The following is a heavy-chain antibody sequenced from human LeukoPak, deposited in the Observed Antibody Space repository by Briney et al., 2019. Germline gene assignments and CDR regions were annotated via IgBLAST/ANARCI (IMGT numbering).Heavy chain of an antibody. J-gene: IGHJ4*02. CDR1: GGTFSSYA. CDR3: ARGAVGGYSGYDPDREGYYFDY. CDR2: IIPIFGIA. D-gene: IGHD5-12*01. Sequence: SVKVSCKASGGTFSSYAISWVRQAPGQGLEWMGGIIPIFGIANYAQKFQGRVTITADESTSTAYMELSSLRSEDTAVYYCARGAVGGYSGYDPDREGYYFDYWSQGTLVTVSS. V-gene: IGHV1-69*13.